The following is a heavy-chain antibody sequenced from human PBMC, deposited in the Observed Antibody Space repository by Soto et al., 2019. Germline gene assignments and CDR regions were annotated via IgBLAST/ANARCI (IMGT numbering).Heavy chain of an antibody. D-gene: IGHD3-22*01. CDR3: ARGRRYYYDNTGPFYFEH. CDR2: VYYSGST. J-gene: IGHJ4*02. CDR1: GGSVSDKTYY. Sequence: SETLSLTCSVSGGSVSDKTYYWSWIRQPPGKRLEWIGYVYYSGSTNYNPSLKSRVTILVDTSKNQFSLKLISVTAADTAVYYCARGRRYYYDNTGPFYFEHWGQGTLVTVSS. V-gene: IGHV4-61*01.